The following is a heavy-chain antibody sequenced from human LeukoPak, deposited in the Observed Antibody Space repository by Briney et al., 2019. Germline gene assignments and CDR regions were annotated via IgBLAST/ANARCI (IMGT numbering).Heavy chain of an antibody. Sequence: SQTLSLTCTVSGGSISSGGYHWSWIRQHPGKGLEWIGYIYSSGSTYYNPSLKSRVTISVDTSKNQFSLKLSSVTAADTAVYYCARPISYSYGSAFDYWGQGTLVTVSS. CDR1: GGSISSGGYH. CDR2: IYSSGST. D-gene: IGHD5-18*01. J-gene: IGHJ4*02. CDR3: ARPISYSYGSAFDY. V-gene: IGHV4-31*03.